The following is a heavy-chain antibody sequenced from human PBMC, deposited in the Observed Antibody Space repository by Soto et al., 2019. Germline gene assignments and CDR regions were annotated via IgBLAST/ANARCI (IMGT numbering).Heavy chain of an antibody. J-gene: IGHJ4*02. Sequence: SENLSITCAFSVDSITNSNWWSWVRQAPGKGLEWIGEIYHSGATTYNPSLKSRATISVDPSNNHFSLELTSVTAADTAVYFCARDLGTGTDYWGQGTMVTVSS. D-gene: IGHD1-1*01. CDR1: VDSITNSNW. V-gene: IGHV4-4*02. CDR3: ARDLGTGTDY. CDR2: IYHSGAT.